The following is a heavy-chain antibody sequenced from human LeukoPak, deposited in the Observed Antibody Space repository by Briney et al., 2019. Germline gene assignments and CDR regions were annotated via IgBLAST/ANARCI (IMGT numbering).Heavy chain of an antibody. Sequence: GESLKISCKGSGFSSTNSWIAWVRQVPGKGLEWMGIIYLGDSDTRYSPSFRGQVTISADKSITTAYLQWSSLRASDTAIYYCARHPSSTRGWPLDYRGQGTLVTVSS. D-gene: IGHD6-19*01. CDR1: GFSSTNSW. J-gene: IGHJ4*02. CDR2: IYLGDSDT. CDR3: ARHPSSTRGWPLDY. V-gene: IGHV5-51*01.